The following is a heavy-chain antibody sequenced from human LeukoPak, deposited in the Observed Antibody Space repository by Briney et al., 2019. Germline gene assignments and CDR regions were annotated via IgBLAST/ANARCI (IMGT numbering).Heavy chain of an antibody. CDR3: ARVSQSGDYSSDY. J-gene: IGHJ4*02. Sequence: ASVKVSCKASGYTFTGYYMHWVRQAPGQGLECMGWINPNSGGTNYARKFQGRVTMTRDTSISTAYMELSRLRSDDTAVYYCARVSQSGDYSSDYWGQGTLVTVSS. CDR2: INPNSGGT. CDR1: GYTFTGYY. D-gene: IGHD4-17*01. V-gene: IGHV1-2*02.